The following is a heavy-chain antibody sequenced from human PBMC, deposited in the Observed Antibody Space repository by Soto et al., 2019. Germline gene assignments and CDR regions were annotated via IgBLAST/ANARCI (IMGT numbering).Heavy chain of an antibody. CDR2: ISYDGSNK. V-gene: IGHV3-30-3*01. J-gene: IGHJ4*02. CDR1: GFTFSSYA. CDR3: ARDWDMVTDY. Sequence: QVQLVESGGGVVQPGRSLRLSCAASGFTFSSYAMHWVRQAPGKGLEWVAVISYDGSNKYYADSVKGRFTISRDNSKNTLYLQMNSLRAEDTAVYYCARDWDMVTDYWGQGTLVTVSS. D-gene: IGHD2-15*01.